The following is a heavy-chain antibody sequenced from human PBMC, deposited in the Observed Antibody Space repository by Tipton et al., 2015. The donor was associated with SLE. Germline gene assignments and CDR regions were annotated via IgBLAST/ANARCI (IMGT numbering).Heavy chain of an antibody. Sequence: SLRLSCTASGFTLGDYAMSWVRQAPGKGLEWLGFIRSKAYGGTTEYAASVKGRFTISRDDSKSIAYLQMNSLKTEDTAVYYCTRDRLAGSSVGSRSFDYWGQGTLVTVSS. D-gene: IGHD6-6*01. CDR2: IRSKAYGGTT. CDR3: TRDRLAGSSVGSRSFDY. J-gene: IGHJ4*02. V-gene: IGHV3-49*04. CDR1: GFTLGDYA.